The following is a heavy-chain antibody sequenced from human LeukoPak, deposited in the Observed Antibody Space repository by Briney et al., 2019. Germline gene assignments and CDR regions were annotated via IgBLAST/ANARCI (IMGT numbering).Heavy chain of an antibody. CDR2: ISGSGGST. J-gene: IGHJ6*03. CDR3: AKIAAQGYYYYYYYMDV. Sequence: PGGSLRLSCAASGFTFSSYWMSWVRQAPGKGLEWVSAISGSGGSTYYADSVKGRFTISRDNSKNTLYLQMNSLRAEDTAVYYCAKIAAQGYYYYYYYMDVWGKGTTVTVSS. CDR1: GFTFSSYW. D-gene: IGHD6-6*01. V-gene: IGHV3-23*01.